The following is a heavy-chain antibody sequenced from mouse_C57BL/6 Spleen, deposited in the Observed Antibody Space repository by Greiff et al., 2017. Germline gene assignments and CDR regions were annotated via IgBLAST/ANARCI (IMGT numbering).Heavy chain of an antibody. D-gene: IGHD1-1*01. J-gene: IGHJ2*01. CDR3: ARCYYGSSYVDY. CDR2: IDPSDSYT. CDR1: GYTFTSYW. Sequence: VQLQQPGAELVRPGTSVKLSCKASGYTFTSYWMHWVKQRPGQGLEWIGVIDPSDSYTNYNQKFKGKATLTVDTYSSTAYMQLSSLTSEDPSVYYCARCYYGSSYVDYWGQGTTLTVSS. V-gene: IGHV1-59*01.